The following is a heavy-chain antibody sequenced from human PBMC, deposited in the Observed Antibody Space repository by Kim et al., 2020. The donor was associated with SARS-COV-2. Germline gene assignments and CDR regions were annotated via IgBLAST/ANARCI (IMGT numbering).Heavy chain of an antibody. CDR3: AREGKETTGVTFFDY. CDR2: TWYRSQWFH. V-gene: IGHV6-1*01. Sequence: SQTLSLTCAVSGDSVSSISAAWNWIRQSPSGGLEWLGRTWYRSQWFHASALSVKSRIVINPDTSKNQFSLQLNSVTPEDTAVYYCAREGKETTGVTFFDYWGQGILVTVSS. CDR1: GDSVSSISAA. D-gene: IGHD1-1*01. J-gene: IGHJ4*02.